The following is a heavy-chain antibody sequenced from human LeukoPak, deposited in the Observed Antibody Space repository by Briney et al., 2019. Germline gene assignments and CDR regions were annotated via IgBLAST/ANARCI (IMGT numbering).Heavy chain of an antibody. D-gene: IGHD3-22*01. Sequence: ASVKVSCKASGYTFTSYYMHWVRQAPGQGLEWMGWISAYNGNTNYAQKLQGRVTMTTDTSMSTAYMELSRLRSDDTAVYYCAREPRYYYDSSGYYGSDYWGQGTLVTVSS. CDR3: AREPRYYYDSSGYYGSDY. CDR1: GYTFTSYY. V-gene: IGHV1-18*04. J-gene: IGHJ4*02. CDR2: ISAYNGNT.